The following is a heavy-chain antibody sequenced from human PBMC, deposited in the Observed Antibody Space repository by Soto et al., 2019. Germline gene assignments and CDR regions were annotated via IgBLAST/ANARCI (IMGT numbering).Heavy chain of an antibody. D-gene: IGHD4-17*01. CDR3: TRETTVTTRADFDY. CDR1: GFTFGDYA. Sequence: PGGSLRLSCTASGFTFGDYAMSWFRQAPGKGLEWVGFIRSKAYGGTTEYAASVKGRFTISRDDSKSIAYLQMNSLKTEDTAVYYCTRETTVTTRADFDYWGQVTLVTVSS. J-gene: IGHJ4*02. CDR2: IRSKAYGGTT. V-gene: IGHV3-49*03.